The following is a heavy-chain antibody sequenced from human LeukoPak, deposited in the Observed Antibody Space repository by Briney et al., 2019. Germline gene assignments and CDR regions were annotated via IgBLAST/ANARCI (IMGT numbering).Heavy chain of an antibody. D-gene: IGHD5-12*01. V-gene: IGHV1-2*04. CDR1: GYTFTGYY. CDR3: ARGEATIRYGTDV. CDR2: INPNSGGT. J-gene: IGHJ6*02. Sequence: ASVKVSCKASGYTFTGYYMHWVRQAPGQGLEWMGWINPNSGGTNYAQKFQGWVTMTRDTSISTAYMELSRLRSDDTAVYYCARGEATIRYGTDVWGQGTTVTVSS.